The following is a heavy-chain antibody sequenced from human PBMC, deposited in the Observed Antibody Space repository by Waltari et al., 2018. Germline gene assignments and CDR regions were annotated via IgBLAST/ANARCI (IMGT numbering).Heavy chain of an antibody. CDR1: GYIFTKYG. CDR2: INPDNDIT. D-gene: IGHD3-16*01. Sequence: VRLVQSGPEVKKPGASVKISCKTSGYIFTKYGINWVRQAPGQGLEAKGWINPDNDITHYATGFQGRGIMSKDTSTGTADMDLRSLTSDDTAVYFCARLYYDTDGYPFASWGQGTLVTVSS. CDR3: ARLYYDTDGYPFAS. J-gene: IGHJ4*02. V-gene: IGHV1-18*04.